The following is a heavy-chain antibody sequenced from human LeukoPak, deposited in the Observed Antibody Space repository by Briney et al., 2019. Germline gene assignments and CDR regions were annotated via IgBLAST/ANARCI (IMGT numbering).Heavy chain of an antibody. CDR3: GRHANGDSSAAFDL. D-gene: IGHD2-8*01. V-gene: IGHV4-4*02. J-gene: IGHJ3*01. Sequence: TTSETLSLTCAVSGDSISDKYWWRWVRQFPDKGLEWIGEVYRSGGTSYNPSLKSRVTVSIDYSKNQFSLNLRSVTAADTAVYYCGRHANGDSSAAFDLWGQGTMVFVSS. CDR1: GDSISDKYW. CDR2: VYRSGGT.